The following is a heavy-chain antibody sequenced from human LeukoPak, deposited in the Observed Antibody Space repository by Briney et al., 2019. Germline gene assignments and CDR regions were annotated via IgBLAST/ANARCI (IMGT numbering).Heavy chain of an antibody. V-gene: IGHV1-8*01. Sequence: WMGWMNPNSGNTGYAQKFQGRVTMTRNTSISTAYMELSSLRSEDTAVYYCARGRYSSGWAYWGQGTLVTVSS. CDR3: ARGRYSSGWAY. J-gene: IGHJ4*02. D-gene: IGHD6-19*01. CDR2: MNPNSGNT.